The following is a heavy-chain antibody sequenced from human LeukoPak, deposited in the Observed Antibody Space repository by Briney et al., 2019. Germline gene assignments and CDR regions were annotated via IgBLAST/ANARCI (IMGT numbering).Heavy chain of an antibody. Sequence: SETLSLTCVVSGDSISSGTYWSWIRQPPGEGLEWIGEVHDGGTTKSNPSLRSRVAISVDKSRNQFSLKLTSVTVADTAMYYCVKNWKTPTANVGFGYWGQGILVTISA. D-gene: IGHD4-23*01. J-gene: IGHJ4*02. CDR1: GDSISSGTY. CDR3: VKNWKTPTANVGFGY. CDR2: VHDGGTT. V-gene: IGHV4-4*02.